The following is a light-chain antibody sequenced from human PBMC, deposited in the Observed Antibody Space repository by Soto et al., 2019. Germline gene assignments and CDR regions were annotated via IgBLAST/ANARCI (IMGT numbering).Light chain of an antibody. CDR1: QSVSNNY. J-gene: IGKJ5*01. Sequence: EIVFTQSPGTLSLSPGERATLSCSASQSVSNNYLAWYQQKPGQAPRLLIYGASSRATGIPDRFSGSGSGTDFTLTISRLEPEDFAVYYCQQYGSSLITFGQGTRLEIK. V-gene: IGKV3-20*01. CDR3: QQYGSSLIT. CDR2: GAS.